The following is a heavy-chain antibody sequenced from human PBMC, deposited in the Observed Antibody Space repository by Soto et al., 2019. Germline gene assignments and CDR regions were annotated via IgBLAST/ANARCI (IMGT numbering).Heavy chain of an antibody. J-gene: IGHJ6*02. D-gene: IGHD5-18*01. Sequence: QVQLVESGGGVVQPGRSLRLSCAASGFTFSSYGMHWVRQAPGKGLEWVAVIWYDGSNKYYADSVKGRFTISRDNYKNTLYLQMNSLRAEDTAVYYCARESPNRQLDYYYGMDVWGQGTKVTVSS. CDR1: GFTFSSYG. CDR2: IWYDGSNK. CDR3: ARESPNRQLDYYYGMDV. V-gene: IGHV3-33*01.